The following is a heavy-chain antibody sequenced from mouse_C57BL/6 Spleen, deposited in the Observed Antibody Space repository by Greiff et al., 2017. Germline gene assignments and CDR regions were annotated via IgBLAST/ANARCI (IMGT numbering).Heavy chain of an antibody. CDR3: TRAGSNYGFAY. D-gene: IGHD2-5*01. CDR1: GYTFTDYE. CDR2: IDPETGGT. J-gene: IGHJ3*01. Sequence: VQLQQSGAELVRPGASVTLSCKASGYTFTDYEMHWVKQTPVHGLEWIGAIDPETGGTAYNQKFKGKAILTADKSSSTAYMELRSLTSEDSAVYYCTRAGSNYGFAYWGQGTLVTVSA. V-gene: IGHV1-15*01.